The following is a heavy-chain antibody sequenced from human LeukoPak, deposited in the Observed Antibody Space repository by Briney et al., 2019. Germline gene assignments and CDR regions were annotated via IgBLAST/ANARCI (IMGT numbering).Heavy chain of an antibody. D-gene: IGHD3-22*01. CDR2: IDWDDDK. V-gene: IGHV2-5*02. CDR1: GFSLSTSAVG. CDR3: AHSRDDYYDSSDIFDY. Sequence: SGPTLVNPTQTLTLTCTFSGFSLSTSAVGVGWIRQPPVKALEWLALIDWDDDKRYIPSLKSRLTLTKDTSKTQVVLTTTNMDPVDTATYYCAHSRDDYYDSSDIFDYWGQGTLVTVSS. J-gene: IGHJ4*02.